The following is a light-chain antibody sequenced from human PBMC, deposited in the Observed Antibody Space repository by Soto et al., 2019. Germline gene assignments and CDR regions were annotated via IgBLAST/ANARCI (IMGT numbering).Light chain of an antibody. CDR1: QSISSW. CDR3: QKYNSYSPT. CDR2: KAS. V-gene: IGKV1-5*03. J-gene: IGKJ2*01. Sequence: DIQMPQSPSTMSASVGDRVTITCRASQSISSWLAWYQQKPGKSPKLLIYKASCLESGVPSRFSVSRSGTEFTLTISNLQPDNFATYYCQKYNSYSPTFGQGTKLAIK.